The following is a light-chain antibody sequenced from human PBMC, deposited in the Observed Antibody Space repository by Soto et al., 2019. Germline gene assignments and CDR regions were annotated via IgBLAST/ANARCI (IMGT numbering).Light chain of an antibody. CDR2: EVS. J-gene: IGLJ3*02. Sequence: QSALTQPASVSGSPGQSITISCTGTSSDVGSYNLVSWYQQHPGKAPKLMIYEVSKRPSGVSNRVSGSKSGNTASLTISGLQAEDEADYYCCSYAGSSTLGVFGGGTKLTVL. V-gene: IGLV2-23*02. CDR3: CSYAGSSTLGV. CDR1: SSDVGSYNL.